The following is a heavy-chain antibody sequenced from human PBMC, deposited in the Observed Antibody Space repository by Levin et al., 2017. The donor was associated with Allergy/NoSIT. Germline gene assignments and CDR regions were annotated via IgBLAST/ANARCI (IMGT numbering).Heavy chain of an antibody. D-gene: IGHD4-17*01. V-gene: IGHV3-74*01. J-gene: IGHJ4*02. CDR2: INSDGSST. CDR3: ARDSFDYGDYGVFDY. CDR1: GFTFSSYW. Sequence: GESLKISCAASGFTFSSYWMHWVRQAPGKGLVWVSRINSDGSSTSYADSVKGRFTISRDNAKNTLYLQMNSLRAEDTAVYYCARDSFDYGDYGVFDYWGQGTLVTVSS.